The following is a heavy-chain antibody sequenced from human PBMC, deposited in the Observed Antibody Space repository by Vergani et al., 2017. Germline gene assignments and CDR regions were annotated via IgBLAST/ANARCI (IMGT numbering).Heavy chain of an antibody. CDR2: ISASGNA. Sequence: QVQLQAPGPGRVKPSQTLSLTCTMSGGSISAGYYFWSWIRQPAGKGLEWLGHISASGNASHSPSLKTRVSMSVDTSKNQFSLTVTSVTAADTAIYFCARRSGGYYSGGKVHPLRTAFDVWGHGTVVTVSS. CDR3: ARRSGGYYSGGKVHPLRTAFDV. J-gene: IGHJ3*01. V-gene: IGHV4-61*02. CDR1: GGSISAGYYF. D-gene: IGHD2-15*01.